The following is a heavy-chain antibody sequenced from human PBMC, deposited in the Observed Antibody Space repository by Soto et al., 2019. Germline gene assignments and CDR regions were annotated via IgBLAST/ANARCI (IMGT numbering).Heavy chain of an antibody. CDR3: ARARYQLLHPYYYGMDV. D-gene: IGHD2-2*01. J-gene: IGHJ6*02. Sequence: PSQTLSLTCTVSDGSISSYYLSWIRQSPGKGLEWIGYIHYSGSTKSNPSLKSRVTISVDTSRNQVSLKLSSVTAADSAVYFCARARYQLLHPYYYGMDVWGQGTTVTVSS. CDR1: DGSISSYY. CDR2: IHYSGST. V-gene: IGHV4-59*01.